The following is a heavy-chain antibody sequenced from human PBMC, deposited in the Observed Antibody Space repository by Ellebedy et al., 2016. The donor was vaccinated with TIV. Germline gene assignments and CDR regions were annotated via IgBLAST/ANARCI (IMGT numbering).Heavy chain of an antibody. CDR3: ARDRQQLVQRYYYGMDV. Sequence: SVKVSXKASRGTFSSYAISWVRQAPGQGLEWMGGIIPIFGTANYAQKFQGRVTITADESTSTAYMELSSLRSEDTAVYYCARDRQQLVQRYYYGMDVWGQGTTVTVSS. D-gene: IGHD6-13*01. CDR1: RGTFSSYA. CDR2: IIPIFGTA. J-gene: IGHJ6*02. V-gene: IGHV1-69*13.